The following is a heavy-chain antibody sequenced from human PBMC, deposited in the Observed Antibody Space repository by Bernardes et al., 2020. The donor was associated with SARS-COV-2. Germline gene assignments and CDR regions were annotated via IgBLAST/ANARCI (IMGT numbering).Heavy chain of an antibody. Sequence: ETLSPTCTVSGGSISVYYWSWIRQPPGKGLEWIGYIHHSGTTSYNPSFKSRVTIPVDTSKNQLSLKLSSVTAADTAVYYCAREWSSFDHWGQGTLVTVSS. V-gene: IGHV4-59*01. D-gene: IGHD1-26*01. CDR2: IHHSGTT. J-gene: IGHJ4*02. CDR1: GGSISVYY. CDR3: AREWSSFDH.